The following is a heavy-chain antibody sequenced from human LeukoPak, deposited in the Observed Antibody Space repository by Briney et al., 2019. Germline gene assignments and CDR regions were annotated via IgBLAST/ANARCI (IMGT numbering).Heavy chain of an antibody. CDR3: AKGHYDFWSGYSRLTAYYYYMDV. J-gene: IGHJ6*03. CDR2: ISYDGSNK. Sequence: GGSLRLSCAASGFTFSSYAMHWVRQAPGKGLEWVAVISYDGSNKYYADSVKGRFTISRDNSKNTLYLQMNSLRAEDTAVYYCAKGHYDFWSGYSRLTAYYYYMDVWGKGTTVTVSS. D-gene: IGHD3-3*01. V-gene: IGHV3-30-3*01. CDR1: GFTFSSYA.